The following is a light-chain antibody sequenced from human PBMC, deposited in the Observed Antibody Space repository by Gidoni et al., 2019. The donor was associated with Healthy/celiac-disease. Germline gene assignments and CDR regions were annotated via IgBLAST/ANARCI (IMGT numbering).Light chain of an antibody. CDR3: QQYYSTPT. V-gene: IGKV4-1*01. J-gene: IGKJ4*01. CDR2: WAS. Sequence: DIVMTQSPDSLAGSLGERATINCKSSQSVLYSSNNKNYLAWYQQKPGQPPKLLIYWASTRESGVPDRFSGSGSVTDFTLTISSLQAEDVAVYYCQQYYSTPTFGGGTKVEIK. CDR1: QSVLYSSNNKNY.